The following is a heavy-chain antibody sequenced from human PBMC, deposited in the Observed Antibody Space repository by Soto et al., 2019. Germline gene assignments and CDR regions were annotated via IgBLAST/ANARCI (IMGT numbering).Heavy chain of an antibody. D-gene: IGHD1-26*01. J-gene: IGHJ5*02. CDR1: GGSISSYY. CDR3: AREGPIDASHQYNWFDP. V-gene: IGHV4-59*01. Sequence: SETLSLTCTVSGGSISSYYWSWIRQPPGKGLEWIGYIYYSGSTNYNPSLKSRVTISVDTSKNQFSLKLSSVTAADTAVYYCAREGPIDASHQYNWFDPWGRGTLVTVSS. CDR2: IYYSGST.